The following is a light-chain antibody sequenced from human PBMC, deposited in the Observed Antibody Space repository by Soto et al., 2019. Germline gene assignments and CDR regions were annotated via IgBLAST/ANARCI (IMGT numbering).Light chain of an antibody. CDR3: QSSDSSRRDLV. Sequence: QSVLTQPPSVSGAPGQRVTISCTGSSSNIGAGYDVHWYQQLPGTAPKLLIYGNSNRPSGVPDRFSGSKSGTSASLAITGLQAEDEADYYCQSSDSSRRDLVFGTGTKLTVL. CDR2: GNS. J-gene: IGLJ1*01. V-gene: IGLV1-40*01. CDR1: SSNIGAGYD.